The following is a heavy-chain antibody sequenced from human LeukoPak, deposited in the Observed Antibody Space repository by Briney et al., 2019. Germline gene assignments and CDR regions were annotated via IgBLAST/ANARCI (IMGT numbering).Heavy chain of an antibody. V-gene: IGHV1-58*01. CDR1: GISFPTSA. CDR2: IVLGSDNT. J-gene: IGHJ3*01. Sequence: AASVKVSFKASGISFPTSAVQWVRQARGQRLEWMGWIVLGSDNTDYAQKFQQRVTFTRDMSTTTAYMELSSLRSDDTAVYYCAAGSDLYGFDLWGQGTMVTVSS. CDR3: AAGSDLYGFDL.